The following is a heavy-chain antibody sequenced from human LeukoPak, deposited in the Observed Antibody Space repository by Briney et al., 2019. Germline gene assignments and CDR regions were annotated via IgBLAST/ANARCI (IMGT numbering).Heavy chain of an antibody. CDR2: INHSGGS. CDR1: DGSFTGYY. D-gene: IGHD3-22*01. J-gene: IGHJ2*01. V-gene: IGHV4-34*01. CDR3: ARGRWLFQYWYFDL. Sequence: PSETLSLGCGVSDGSFTGYYWAWIRQPPGKGPEWIGEINHSGGSNYNPSLKSRVTMSIDTSKNQFSVNLTSVTAADTAVYYCARGRWLFQYWYFDLWGRGTLITVSS.